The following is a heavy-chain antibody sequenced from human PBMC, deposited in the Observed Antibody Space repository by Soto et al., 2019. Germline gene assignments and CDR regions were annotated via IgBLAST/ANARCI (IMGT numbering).Heavy chain of an antibody. CDR1: GYTFSSYA. J-gene: IGHJ4*02. D-gene: IGHD6-13*01. V-gene: IGHV1-3*01. CDR2: INAGDGNT. Sequence: ASVKVSCKASGYTFSSYAMHWVRQAPGQRLEWMGWINAGDGNTKYSQKFQGRVTITKDTSASTVYMELSRLRSEDTAVYYCARATGSSWFPFDYWGQGTLVTVSS. CDR3: ARATGSSWFPFDY.